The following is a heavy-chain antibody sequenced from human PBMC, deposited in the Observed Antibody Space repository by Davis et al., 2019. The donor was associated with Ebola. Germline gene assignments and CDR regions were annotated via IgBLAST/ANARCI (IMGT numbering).Heavy chain of an antibody. J-gene: IGHJ6*02. CDR1: GGSISSYY. V-gene: IGHV4-59*08. Sequence: SETLSLTCTVSGGSISSYYWSWIRQPPGKGLEWIGYIYYSGSTNYNPPLKSRVTISVDTSKNQFSLKLSSVTAADTAVYYCARQEGGLGYCSGGSCYLSPYYYGMDVWGQGTTVTVSS. D-gene: IGHD2-15*01. CDR2: IYYSGST. CDR3: ARQEGGLGYCSGGSCYLSPYYYGMDV.